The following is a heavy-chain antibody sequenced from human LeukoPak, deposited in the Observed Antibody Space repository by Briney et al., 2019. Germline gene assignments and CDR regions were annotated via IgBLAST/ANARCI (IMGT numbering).Heavy chain of an antibody. CDR2: IIPIFGTA. V-gene: IGHV1-69*13. D-gene: IGHD4-17*01. CDR1: GGTFSSYA. Sequence: ASVKVSCKASGGTFSSYAISWVRQAPGQGLEWMGGIIPIFGTANYAQKFQGRVTITADESTSTAYMELSSLRSEDTAVYYCARLEVTTVTTSDYWGQGTLVTVSS. CDR3: ARLEVTTVTTSDY. J-gene: IGHJ4*02.